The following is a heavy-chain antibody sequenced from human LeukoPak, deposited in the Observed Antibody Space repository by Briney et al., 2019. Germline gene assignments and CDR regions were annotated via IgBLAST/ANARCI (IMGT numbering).Heavy chain of an antibody. CDR2: INPNSGGT. Sequence: ASAKVSCKVSGYTFTGYYMHWVRQAPGQGLEWMGWINPNSGGTNYTQKFQGRVTMTRDTSISTAYMELSRLRSDDKAVYYCARGLLWFGESSGLDYWGQGTLVTVSS. CDR3: ARGLLWFGESSGLDY. V-gene: IGHV1-2*02. CDR1: GYTFTGYY. J-gene: IGHJ4*02. D-gene: IGHD3-10*01.